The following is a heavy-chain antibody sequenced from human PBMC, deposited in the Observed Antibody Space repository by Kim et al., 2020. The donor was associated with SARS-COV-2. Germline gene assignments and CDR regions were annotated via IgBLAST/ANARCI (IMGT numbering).Heavy chain of an antibody. CDR3: ARVGYSGYAPSGYFDL. CDR2: ISSSSSYI. CDR1: GFTFSSYS. J-gene: IGHJ2*01. D-gene: IGHD5-12*01. V-gene: IGHV3-21*01. Sequence: GGSLRLSCAASGFTFSSYSMNWVRQAPGKGLEWVSSISSSSSYIYYADSVKGRFTISRDNAKNSLYLQMNSLRAEDTAVYYCARVGYSGYAPSGYFDLWGRGTLVTVSS.